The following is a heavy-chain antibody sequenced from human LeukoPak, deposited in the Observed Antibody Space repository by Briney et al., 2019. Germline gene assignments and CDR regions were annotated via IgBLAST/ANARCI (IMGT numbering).Heavy chain of an antibody. CDR1: GASIDSYY. V-gene: IGHV4-59*12. Sequence: SETLSLTCTISGASIDSYYWSWIRQPPGKGLEWIGYIYYSGTTNYNPSLERRVTISVDTSKNQFSLKLSSVTAADTAVYYCARRRGSSGWLYWGQGTLVTVSS. D-gene: IGHD6-19*01. CDR2: IYYSGTT. J-gene: IGHJ4*02. CDR3: ARRRGSSGWLY.